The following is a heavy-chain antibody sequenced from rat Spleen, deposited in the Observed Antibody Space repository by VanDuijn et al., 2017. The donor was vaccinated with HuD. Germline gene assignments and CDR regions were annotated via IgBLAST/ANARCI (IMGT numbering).Heavy chain of an antibody. CDR1: GFTFSDYG. Sequence: EVQLVESGGGLVQPGKSLKLSCAASGFTFSDYGMAWVRQAPTKGLEWVALISYDGSSTFYRDSVKGRFTASRDNAKSTLSLQMDSLGSEDTATYYCARRHYGYTDYFDYWGQGVMVTVSS. V-gene: IGHV5-29*01. CDR3: ARRHYGYTDYFDY. CDR2: ISYDGSST. D-gene: IGHD1-9*01. J-gene: IGHJ2*01.